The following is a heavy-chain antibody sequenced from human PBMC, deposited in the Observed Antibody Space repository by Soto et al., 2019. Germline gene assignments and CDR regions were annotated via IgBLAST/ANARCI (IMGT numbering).Heavy chain of an antibody. CDR2: ISAYNGNT. CDR1: GYTFTSYG. D-gene: IGHD3-3*01. V-gene: IGHV1-18*01. J-gene: IGHJ6*02. Sequence: QVQLVQSGAEVKKPGASVKVSCKASGYTFTSYGISWVRQAPGQGLEWMGWISAYNGNTNYAQKLQGRVTMTTDTSTSTAYMELRSMRSADTAVYYCARAPRLRFLEWLSPPDYYYGMDVWGQGTTVTVSS. CDR3: ARAPRLRFLEWLSPPDYYYGMDV.